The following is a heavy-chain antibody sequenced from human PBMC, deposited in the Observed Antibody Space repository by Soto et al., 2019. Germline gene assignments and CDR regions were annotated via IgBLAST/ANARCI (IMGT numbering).Heavy chain of an antibody. CDR2: IKQDGSEK. CDR1: GFIVSSYW. Sequence: PGGSLRLCCAASGFIVSSYWMSWVRQAPGKGLEWVANIKQDGSEKYYVDSVKGRFTISRDNAKNSLYLQMNSLRAEDTAVYYSARDLERSGDHFDPWGQGTLVTVSS. D-gene: IGHD1-1*01. J-gene: IGHJ5*02. V-gene: IGHV3-7*05. CDR3: ARDLERSGDHFDP.